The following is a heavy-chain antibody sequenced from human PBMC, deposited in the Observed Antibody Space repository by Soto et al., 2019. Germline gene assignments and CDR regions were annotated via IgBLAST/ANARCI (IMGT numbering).Heavy chain of an antibody. CDR1: GGSFSGYY. CDR2: INHSGST. Sequence: PSETLSLTCAVYGGSFSGYYWSWIRQPPGKGLEWIGEINHSGSTNYNPSLKSRVTISVDTSKNQFSLKLSSVTAADTAVYYCARVGMKLPYYYYYGMDVWGQGTTVTVS. J-gene: IGHJ6*02. D-gene: IGHD6-6*01. CDR3: ARVGMKLPYYYYYGMDV. V-gene: IGHV4-34*01.